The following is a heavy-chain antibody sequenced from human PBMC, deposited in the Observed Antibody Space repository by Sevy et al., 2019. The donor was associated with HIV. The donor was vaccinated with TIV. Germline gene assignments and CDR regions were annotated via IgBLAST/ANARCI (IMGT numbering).Heavy chain of an antibody. CDR3: TTGFCTSTSCYGHHYYYDMDV. CDR2: IKSKTDGGTT. V-gene: IGHV3-15*01. D-gene: IGHD2-2*01. Sequence: GGSLRLSCAASGFTFSNAWMSWVRQAPGKGLEWVGRIKSKTDGGTTDYAAPVKGRFTISRDDSKNTLYLQMNSLKTEDTAVYYCTTGFCTSTSCYGHHYYYDMDVWGQGTTVTLSS. CDR1: GFTFSNAW. J-gene: IGHJ6*02.